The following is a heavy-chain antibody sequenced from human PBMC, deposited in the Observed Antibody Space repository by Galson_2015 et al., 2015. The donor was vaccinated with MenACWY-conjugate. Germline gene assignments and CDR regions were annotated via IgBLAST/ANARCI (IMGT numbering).Heavy chain of an antibody. J-gene: IGHJ6*02. V-gene: IGHV5-10-1*01. D-gene: IGHD1-26*01. CDR2: IDPSDSYT. CDR1: GYSFPSYW. Sequence: QSGAEVKKPGESLRISCKGSGYSFPSYWISWVRQMPGKGLEWMGRIDPSDSYTNYSPSFQGHVTISADKSISTAYLQWSSLKASDTAMYYCAIRVKSSGATYYYYGMDVWGQGTTVTVSS. CDR3: AIRVKSSGATYYYYGMDV.